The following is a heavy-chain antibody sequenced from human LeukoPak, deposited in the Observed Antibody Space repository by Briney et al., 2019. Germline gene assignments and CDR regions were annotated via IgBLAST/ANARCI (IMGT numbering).Heavy chain of an antibody. Sequence: SETLSLTCAVYGGSFSGYYWSWIRQPPGKGLEWIGEINHSGSTNYNPSLKSRVTISVDTSKNQFSLKLSSVTAADTAVYYCARAAAGHWWRWFDPWGQGTLLTVSS. V-gene: IGHV4-34*01. CDR1: GGSFSGYY. J-gene: IGHJ5*02. D-gene: IGHD6-13*01. CDR3: ARAAAGHWWRWFDP. CDR2: INHSGST.